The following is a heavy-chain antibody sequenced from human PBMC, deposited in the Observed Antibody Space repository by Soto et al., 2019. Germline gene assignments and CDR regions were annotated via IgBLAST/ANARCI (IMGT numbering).Heavy chain of an antibody. V-gene: IGHV4-59*01. CDR1: GGSISTFY. D-gene: IGHD6-19*01. J-gene: IGHJ4*02. CDR3: ARSRGSGWSFDH. Sequence: PSETLSLTCSVSGGSISTFYWSWFRQSPGKGLEWIGYIYYSGSTKYNPSLQSRVTISLDKAKNQFSLEATSLNAADSAVYYCARSRGSGWSFDHWGQGTLVTVSS. CDR2: IYYSGST.